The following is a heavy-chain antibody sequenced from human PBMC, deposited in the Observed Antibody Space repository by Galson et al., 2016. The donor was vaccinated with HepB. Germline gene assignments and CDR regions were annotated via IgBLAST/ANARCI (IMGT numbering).Heavy chain of an antibody. J-gene: IGHJ5*02. CDR3: AREGVAAAGGRGYNWFDP. D-gene: IGHD6-13*01. CDR1: GFTVSSND. V-gene: IGHV3-66*01. Sequence: SLRLSCAASGFTVSSNDMSWVRQAPEKGLEWVSVIYSGGSTYYADSVKGRFTISRDNSKNTLYLQMNSLRAEDTAVYYCAREGVAAAGGRGYNWFDPWGQGTLVTVSS. CDR2: IYSGGST.